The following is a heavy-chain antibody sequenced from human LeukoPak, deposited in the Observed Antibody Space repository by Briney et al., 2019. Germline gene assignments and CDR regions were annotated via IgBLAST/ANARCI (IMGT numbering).Heavy chain of an antibody. V-gene: IGHV3-48*04. CDR1: GFTFSSYG. J-gene: IGHJ6*02. D-gene: IGHD6-19*01. CDR3: ARDIAVATYYYYYGMDV. Sequence: GGSLRLSCAASGFTFSSYGIHWVRQAPGKGLEWVSYISSSGSTIYYADSVKGRFTISRDNAKNSLYLQMNSLRAEDTAVYYCARDIAVATYYYYYGMDVWGQGTTVTVSS. CDR2: ISSSGSTI.